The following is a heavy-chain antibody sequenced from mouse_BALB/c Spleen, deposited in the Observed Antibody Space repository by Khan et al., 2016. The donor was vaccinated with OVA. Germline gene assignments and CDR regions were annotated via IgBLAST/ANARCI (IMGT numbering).Heavy chain of an antibody. CDR2: IDPSNSAT. J-gene: IGHJ4*01. Sequence: QVQLQQSGPELVRPGASVKMSCKASGYTFTSYWMHWVNQRPGQGLEWIGMIDPSNSATRLNQKFKDKATLHVDTSSHTAFMQLSSVTSDDSAVYYCARAHFYAMDYWGQGTSVTVSS. V-gene: IGHV1S127*01. CDR3: ARAHFYAMDY. CDR1: GYTFTSYW. D-gene: IGHD3-1*01.